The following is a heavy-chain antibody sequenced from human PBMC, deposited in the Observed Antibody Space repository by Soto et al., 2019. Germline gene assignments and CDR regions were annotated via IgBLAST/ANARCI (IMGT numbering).Heavy chain of an antibody. CDR1: GFTFSDYY. CDR3: ARHLKDYDILTGYKFLGFDP. D-gene: IGHD3-9*01. Sequence: GGSLRLSCAASGFTFSDYYMSWIRQAPGKGLEWVSYISSSGSTIYYADSVKGRFTISRDNAKNSLYLRMNSLRAADTAVYYCARHLKDYDILTGYKFLGFDPWGQGTLVTVSS. J-gene: IGHJ5*02. CDR2: ISSSGSTI. V-gene: IGHV3-11*01.